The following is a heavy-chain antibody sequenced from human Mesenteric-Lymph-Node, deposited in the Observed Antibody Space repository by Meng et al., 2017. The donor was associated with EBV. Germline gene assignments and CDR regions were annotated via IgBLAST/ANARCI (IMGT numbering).Heavy chain of an antibody. Sequence: LQDAGPGLVEPSETVSLTCTVSGAPISSGSYYWGWIRQPPGKGLEWIGSIYYRGSTYYNPSLRSRVTISVDTSKNHFSLKLSSVTAADTAMYYCVSYDYGNYVSFDSWGQGILVTVSS. CDR1: GAPISSGSYY. V-gene: IGHV4-39*01. CDR3: VSYDYGNYVSFDS. CDR2: IYYRGST. J-gene: IGHJ4*02. D-gene: IGHD4-11*01.